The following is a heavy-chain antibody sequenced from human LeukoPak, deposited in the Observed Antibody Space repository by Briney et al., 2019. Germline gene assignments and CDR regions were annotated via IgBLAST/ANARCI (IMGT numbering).Heavy chain of an antibody. Sequence: PGGSLRLSCAASGFTFSSYGMHWVRQAPGKGLEWVAFIHYDGINKYYADSVKGRFTISRDSSKNTLYLQMSSLRAEDTAVYYCAKDNQLPTYLNFDYWGQGTLVTVSS. J-gene: IGHJ4*02. D-gene: IGHD2-2*01. CDR3: AKDNQLPTYLNFDY. V-gene: IGHV3-30*02. CDR1: GFTFSSYG. CDR2: IHYDGINK.